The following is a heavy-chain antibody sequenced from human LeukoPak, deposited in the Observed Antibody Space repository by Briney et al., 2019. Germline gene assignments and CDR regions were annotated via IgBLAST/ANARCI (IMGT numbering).Heavy chain of an antibody. V-gene: IGHV3-23*01. CDR2: ISGSGGST. Sequence: PGGSLRLSCAASGFTFSSYAMSWVRQAPGKGLEWVSAISGSGGSTYHADSVKGRFTISRDNSKNTLYLQMNSLRAGDTAVYYCAKWVEYSSSGFDYWGQGTLVTVSS. CDR3: AKWVEYSSSGFDY. CDR1: GFTFSSYA. J-gene: IGHJ4*02. D-gene: IGHD6-6*01.